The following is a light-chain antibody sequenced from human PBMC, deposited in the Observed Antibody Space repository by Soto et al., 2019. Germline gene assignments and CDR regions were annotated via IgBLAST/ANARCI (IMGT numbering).Light chain of an antibody. CDR1: QSISSW. J-gene: IGKJ1*01. CDR2: KAS. CDR3: QQYNSYPWT. Sequence: DVQRTKYPSTLSATVGDRVTITCRASQSISSWLAWYQQKPGKAPKLLIYKASSLESGVPSRFSGSGSGREFTLTISSLQPDDFAAYYCQQYNSYPWTFGQGTKVEIK. V-gene: IGKV1-5*03.